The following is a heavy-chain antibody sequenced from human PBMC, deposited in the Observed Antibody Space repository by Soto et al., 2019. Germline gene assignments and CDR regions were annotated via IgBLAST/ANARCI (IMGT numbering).Heavy chain of an antibody. Sequence: GESLRLSRAASGFTFSSYSMNWVRQAPGKGLEWVAAINSSSSNIYYADSVKGRFTISRNNAKNSLYLQMNSLRAEDTAVYYCARDEGTDHYYYDGLDVWGQGTTVTVSS. J-gene: IGHJ6*02. CDR3: ARDEGTDHYYYDGLDV. V-gene: IGHV3-21*01. CDR2: INSSSSNI. D-gene: IGHD1-7*01. CDR1: GFTFSSYS.